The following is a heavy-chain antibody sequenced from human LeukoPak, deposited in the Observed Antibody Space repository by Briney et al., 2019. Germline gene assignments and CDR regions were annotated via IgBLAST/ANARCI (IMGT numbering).Heavy chain of an antibody. J-gene: IGHJ3*02. CDR3: ARDETVDGAFDI. CDR2: IIPIFGTA. V-gene: IGHV1-69*13. D-gene: IGHD2-21*01. CDR1: GYTFTSYY. Sequence: SVKVSCKASGYTFTSYYMHWVRQAPGQGLEWMGGIIPIFGTANYAQKFQGRVTITADESTSTAYMELSSLRSEDTAVYYCARDETVDGAFDIWGQGTMVTVSS.